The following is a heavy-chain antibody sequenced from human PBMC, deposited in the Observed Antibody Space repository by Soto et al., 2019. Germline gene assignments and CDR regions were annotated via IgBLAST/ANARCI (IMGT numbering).Heavy chain of an antibody. CDR3: ALLRYFDCLPYYYYGMDV. CDR2: IIPIFGTA. Sequence: QVQLVQSGAEVKKPGSSVKVSCKASGGTFSSYAISWVRQAPGQGLEWMGGIIPIFGTANYAQKFQGRVTITADESTSTAYMELSSLRSEETAVYYCALLRYFDCLPYYYYGMDVWGQGTTVTVSS. J-gene: IGHJ6*02. CDR1: GGTFSSYA. D-gene: IGHD3-9*01. V-gene: IGHV1-69*01.